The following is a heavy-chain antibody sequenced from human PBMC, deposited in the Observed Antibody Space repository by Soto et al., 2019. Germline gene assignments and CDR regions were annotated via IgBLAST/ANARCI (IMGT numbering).Heavy chain of an antibody. Sequence: QVQLVQSGAEVKKPGASVKVSCKASGYTFTGYYMHWVRQAPGQGLEWMGWINPNSGGTNYAQKFQGWVTMTRDTSISTAYMELSRLRSDDTAVNYCARGGRVYGCYYYHVDVGGKGTTVTVS. CDR3: ARGGRVYGCYYYHVDV. CDR1: GYTFTGYY. V-gene: IGHV1-2*04. CDR2: INPNSGGT. J-gene: IGHJ6*03. D-gene: IGHD2-8*01.